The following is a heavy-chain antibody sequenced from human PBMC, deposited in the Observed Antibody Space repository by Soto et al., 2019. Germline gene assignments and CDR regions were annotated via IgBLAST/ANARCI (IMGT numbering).Heavy chain of an antibody. V-gene: IGHV1-69*13. J-gene: IGHJ6*02. Sequence: SVKVSCKASGGTFSSYAISWVRQAPGQGLEWMGGIIPIFGTANYAQKFQGRVTITADESTSTAYMELSSLRSEDTAVYYCARDPGGISVNYYYYGMDVWGQGTTVTVSS. D-gene: IGHD2-15*01. CDR2: IIPIFGTA. CDR1: GGTFSSYA. CDR3: ARDPGGISVNYYYYGMDV.